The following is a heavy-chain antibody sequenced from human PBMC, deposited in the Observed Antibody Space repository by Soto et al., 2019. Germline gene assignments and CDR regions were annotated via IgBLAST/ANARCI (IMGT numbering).Heavy chain of an antibody. CDR1: GFTFSSYG. J-gene: IGHJ4*02. CDR2: IWYDGSNK. V-gene: IGHV3-33*08. Sequence: GGSLRLSCAGSGFTFSSYGMHWVRQAPGKGLEWVAVIWYDGSNKYYADSVKGRFTISRDNSKNTLYLQMNSLRAEDTAVYYCARLGHGHYDILTGRLDYWGQGTLVTVSS. D-gene: IGHD3-9*01. CDR3: ARLGHGHYDILTGRLDY.